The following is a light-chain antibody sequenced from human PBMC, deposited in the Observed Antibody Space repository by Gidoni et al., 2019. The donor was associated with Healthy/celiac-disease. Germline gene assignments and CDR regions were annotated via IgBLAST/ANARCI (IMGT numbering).Light chain of an antibody. Sequence: EILLTQSPATLSLSPGERATLSCSASQSVSSYLAWYQQKPGQAPRLLIYDASNRATGIPARFSGSGSGTDFTITISSLEPEDFAVYYCQQRSNWPPYTFGQGTKLEIK. V-gene: IGKV3-11*01. CDR3: QQRSNWPPYT. J-gene: IGKJ2*01. CDR2: DAS. CDR1: QSVSSY.